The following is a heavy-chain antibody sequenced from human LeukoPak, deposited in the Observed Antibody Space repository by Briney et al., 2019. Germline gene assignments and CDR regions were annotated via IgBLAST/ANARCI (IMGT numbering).Heavy chain of an antibody. D-gene: IGHD4-11*01. V-gene: IGHV4-59*08. CDR3: ARLTTVLFDY. CDR2: IYYSGST. CDR1: GGSISSYY. Sequence: PSETLSLTCTVSGGSISSYYWSWIRQPPGKGLEWIGYIYYSGSTNYNPSLKSRVTISVDTSKNQFSLKLSSVTAADTAVYYCARLTTVLFDYWGQGTLVTVSS. J-gene: IGHJ4*02.